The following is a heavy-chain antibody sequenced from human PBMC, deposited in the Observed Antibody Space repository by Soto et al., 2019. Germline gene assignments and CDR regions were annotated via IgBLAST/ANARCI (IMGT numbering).Heavy chain of an antibody. CDR2: IYPGDSDT. V-gene: IGHV5-51*01. D-gene: IGHD2-15*01. CDR3: ARRVDILASYFDY. Sequence: PGEALKLSCTGSGYSFTSYWIGWVRQMPGKGLEWMGIIYPGDSDTRYSPSFQGQVTISADKSISPAYLQWSSLKASDTAMYYCARRVDILASYFDYWGQGTLVTVSS. J-gene: IGHJ4*02. CDR1: GYSFTSYW.